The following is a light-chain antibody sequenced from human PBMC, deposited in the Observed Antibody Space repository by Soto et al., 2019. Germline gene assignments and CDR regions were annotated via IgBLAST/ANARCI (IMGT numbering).Light chain of an antibody. CDR1: STDVGAYNL. J-gene: IGLJ2*01. CDR2: VDI. Sequence: QSALTQPASVSGSPGQSITISCTGTSTDVGAYNLVSWYQQHPGRVPKLIIYVDIKRPSGVSSRFSGSKSGNTASLTISGLQAEDEADYYCCSYAGSRTLVFGGGTKLTVL. V-gene: IGLV2-23*01. CDR3: CSYAGSRTLV.